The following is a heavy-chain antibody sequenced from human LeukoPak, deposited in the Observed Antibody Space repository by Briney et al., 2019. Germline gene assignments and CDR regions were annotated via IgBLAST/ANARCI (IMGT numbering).Heavy chain of an antibody. CDR1: GFALSNYA. CDR2: ISGSGGTT. J-gene: IGHJ3*01. V-gene: IGHV3-23*01. Sequence: GGSLRLSCVASGFALSNYALTWVRQAPGKGLEWVSVISGSGGTTHYADSVKGRFTISRDNSKNTLYLDMNSLRVGDTAMYYCAEDPNGDYVGAFDFWGQGTMVTVSS. CDR3: AEDPNGDYVGAFDF. D-gene: IGHD4-17*01.